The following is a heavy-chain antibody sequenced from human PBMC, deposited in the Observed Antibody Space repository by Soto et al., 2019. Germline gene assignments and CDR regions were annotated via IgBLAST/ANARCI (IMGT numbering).Heavy chain of an antibody. CDR3: VRGLRYSGMDV. Sequence: SETLSLTCAVSGGSFSAYYWTWIRQPPGRGLEWIGEIDHSGSTNYNPSLEGRVTMSIDTAKNRFSLSVTSVTAADTAVYYCVRGLRYSGMDVWGQGTTVTVSS. V-gene: IGHV4-34*01. D-gene: IGHD2-15*01. CDR1: GGSFSAYY. J-gene: IGHJ6*02. CDR2: IDHSGST.